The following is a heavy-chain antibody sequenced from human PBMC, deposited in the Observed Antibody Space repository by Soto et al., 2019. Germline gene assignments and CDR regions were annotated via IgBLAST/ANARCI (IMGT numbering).Heavy chain of an antibody. Sequence: QVQLVQSGAEVKKPGSSVKVSCKASGGTFSSYNIRWVRQAPGQGLEWMGRIIPILGIANYAQKFQGRVTISADKSTSTDYMELSRLRSEDTAVYYCARDDYGDSYYFDYWGQGTLVTVSS. J-gene: IGHJ4*02. CDR1: GGTFSSYN. CDR3: ARDDYGDSYYFDY. V-gene: IGHV1-69*08. D-gene: IGHD4-17*01. CDR2: IIPILGIA.